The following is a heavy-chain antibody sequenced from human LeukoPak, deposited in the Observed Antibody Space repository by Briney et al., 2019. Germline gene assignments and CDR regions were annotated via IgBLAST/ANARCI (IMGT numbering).Heavy chain of an antibody. CDR3: AKENHGIVGATTLIDY. Sequence: GGSLRLSCAASGFTFSSYAMSWVRQAPGKGLEWVAVISARGGNTYYADCVKGRFTISRDKSKNTLYLQMNSLRAEDTAVYYCAKENHGIVGATTLIDYWGQGTLVTVSS. J-gene: IGHJ4*02. V-gene: IGHV3-23*01. CDR1: GFTFSSYA. CDR2: ISARGGNT. D-gene: IGHD1-26*01.